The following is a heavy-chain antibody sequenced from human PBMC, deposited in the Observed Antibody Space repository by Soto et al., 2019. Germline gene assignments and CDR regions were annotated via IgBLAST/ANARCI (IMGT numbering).Heavy chain of an antibody. Sequence: QVQLVQSGAEVKKPGASVKVSCKASGYTFTSYAMHWVRQAPGQRLEWMGWINAGNGNTKYSQKFQGRVTITRDTSASTDYVELSSLRSEDTAVYCCARGPGGPDGPGDYWGQGTLVTVSS. J-gene: IGHJ4*02. V-gene: IGHV1-3*01. CDR1: GYTFTSYA. CDR3: ARGPGGPDGPGDY. D-gene: IGHD2-15*01. CDR2: INAGNGNT.